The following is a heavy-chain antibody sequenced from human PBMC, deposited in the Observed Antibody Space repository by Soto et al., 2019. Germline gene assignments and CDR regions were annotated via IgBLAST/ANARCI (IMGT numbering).Heavy chain of an antibody. V-gene: IGHV4-31*03. CDR3: ASGDSSRWYYFEY. CDR2: IYYSGTT. J-gene: IGHJ4*02. CDR1: GGSISSSGYY. Sequence: QVQLQESGPGLVKPSQTLSLTCTVSGGSISSSGYYWSWIRQHPGKGLEWIGYIYYSGTTYYNPSLKSRVAISVDTSKNQFSLKLSSVTAVDTAVYYCASGDSSRWYYFEYWGQGTLVTVSS. D-gene: IGHD6-13*01.